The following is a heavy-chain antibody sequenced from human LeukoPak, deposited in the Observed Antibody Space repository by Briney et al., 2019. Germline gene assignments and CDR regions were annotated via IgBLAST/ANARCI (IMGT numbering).Heavy chain of an antibody. Sequence: GGSLRLSCAASGFTVSSNYMSWVRQAPGKGLEWVSVIYSGGSTYYADSVKGRFTISRDNSKNTLYLQMNSLRAEDTAVYYCALNLYYYGMDVWGQGTTVTASS. CDR1: GFTVSSNY. V-gene: IGHV3-53*01. CDR2: IYSGGST. J-gene: IGHJ6*02. CDR3: ALNLYYYGMDV.